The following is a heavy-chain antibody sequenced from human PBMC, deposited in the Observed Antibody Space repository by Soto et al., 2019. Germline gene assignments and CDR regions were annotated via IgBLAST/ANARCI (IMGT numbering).Heavy chain of an antibody. D-gene: IGHD3-10*01. CDR3: ARDNLVVRGVMAFAY. J-gene: IGHJ4*02. CDR2: IYHSGST. CDR1: GGSINISNL. V-gene: IGHV4-4*02. Sequence: SETLSLTCAVSGGSINISNLWSWVRQPPGKGLEWIGEIYHSGSTNYNPSLKSRVTISVDKSKNQFSLKLSSVTAADTAVYYCARDNLVVRGVMAFAYWAREPWSPSPQ.